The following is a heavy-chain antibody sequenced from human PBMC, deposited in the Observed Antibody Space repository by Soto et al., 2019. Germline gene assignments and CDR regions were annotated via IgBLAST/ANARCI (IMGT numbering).Heavy chain of an antibody. CDR1: GFTFSSYA. CDR3: AREYGGSIAVAGTGYYYYYGMDV. J-gene: IGHJ6*02. D-gene: IGHD6-19*01. CDR2: ISYDGSNK. V-gene: IGHV3-30-3*01. Sequence: QVQLVESGGGVVQPGRSLRLSCAASGFTFSSYAMHWVRQAPGKGLEWVAVISYDGSNKYYADSVKGRFTISRDNSKNSLYLQINSLGAEDTAVYYCAREYGGSIAVAGTGYYYYYGMDVWGQGTTVTVSS.